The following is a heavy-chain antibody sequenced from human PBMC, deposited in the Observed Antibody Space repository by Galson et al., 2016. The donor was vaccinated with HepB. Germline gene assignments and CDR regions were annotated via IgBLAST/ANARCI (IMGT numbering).Heavy chain of an antibody. V-gene: IGHV3-23*01. D-gene: IGHD2-21*02. CDR1: GFTFSNYV. CDR2: ISGSGTNT. CDR3: AKSLLGVTLVSYYYGMDV. Sequence: SLRLSCAASGFTFSNYVMNWVRQAPGKGLGWVSAISGSGTNTYYEDSVKGRFTIPRDHSKNTLFLQMNSLRAEDTAVYYCAKSLLGVTLVSYYYGMDVWGQGTTVTVSS. J-gene: IGHJ6*02.